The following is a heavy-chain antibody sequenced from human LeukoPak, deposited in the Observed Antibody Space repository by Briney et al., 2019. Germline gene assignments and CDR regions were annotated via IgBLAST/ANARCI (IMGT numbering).Heavy chain of an antibody. D-gene: IGHD2-8*01. J-gene: IGHJ3*02. Sequence: GGSLRLSCAASGFTLSNAWMNWVRQAPGKGLEWVGLIKSKTNGETRDYAAPVKGRFTISRDDSDNTLYLQMNSLRAEDTAVYYCARDLYATGAFDIWGQGTMVTVSS. CDR3: ARDLYATGAFDI. CDR2: IKSKTNGETR. CDR1: GFTLSNAW. V-gene: IGHV3-15*01.